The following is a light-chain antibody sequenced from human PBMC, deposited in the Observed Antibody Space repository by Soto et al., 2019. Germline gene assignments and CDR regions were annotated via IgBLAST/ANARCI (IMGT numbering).Light chain of an antibody. CDR1: SSNIGAGYD. Sequence: QPVLTQPPSVSGAPGQRVTISCTGSSSNIGAGYDVHWYQQLPGTAPKLLIYGNSNRPSGVPDRFSGSTSASLAITGLQAEDEADYYCQSYDSSLSGSVFGGGTKLTVL. CDR3: QSYDSSLSGSV. CDR2: GNS. V-gene: IGLV1-40*01. J-gene: IGLJ2*01.